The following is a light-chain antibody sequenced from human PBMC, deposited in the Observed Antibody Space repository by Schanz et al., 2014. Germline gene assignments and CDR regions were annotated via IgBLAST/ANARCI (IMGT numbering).Light chain of an antibody. CDR1: QSISDY. Sequence: IVLTQSPATLSLSPGERATLSCRASQSISDYLAWYQEKPGQAPRLLIYDASHRASGIPGRFSGSGSGTDFTLTISSLEPEDVATYYCQKYNSALRTFGQGTKVEIK. J-gene: IGKJ1*01. V-gene: IGKV3-11*01. CDR2: DAS. CDR3: QKYNSALRT.